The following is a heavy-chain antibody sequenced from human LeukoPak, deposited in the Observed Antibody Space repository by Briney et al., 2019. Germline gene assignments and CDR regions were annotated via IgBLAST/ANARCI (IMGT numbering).Heavy chain of an antibody. CDR1: GFTFSSYA. D-gene: IGHD1-14*01. V-gene: IGHV3-30-3*01. CDR3: ARDPESYFDY. CDR2: ISYDGSNK. J-gene: IGHJ4*02. Sequence: PGGSLRLSCAASGFTFSSYAMHWVRQAPGKGLEWVAVISYDGSNKYYADSVKGRFTISRDNSKNTLYLQMNSLRAEDTAVYYCARDPESYFDYWGQGTLVTVSS.